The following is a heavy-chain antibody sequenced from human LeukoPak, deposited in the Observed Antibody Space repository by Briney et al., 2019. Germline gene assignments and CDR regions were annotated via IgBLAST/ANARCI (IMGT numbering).Heavy chain of an antibody. J-gene: IGHJ4*02. CDR3: ARASLPYYYDSSGYYYIGEV. Sequence: ASVKVSCKASGYTFTSYYMHWVRQAPGQGLEWMGIINPSGGSTSYAQKFQGRVTMTRDTSTSTVYMELSSLRSGDTAVYYCARASLPYYYDSSGYYYIGEVWGQGTLVTVSS. CDR2: INPSGGST. CDR1: GYTFTSYY. V-gene: IGHV1-46*01. D-gene: IGHD3-22*01.